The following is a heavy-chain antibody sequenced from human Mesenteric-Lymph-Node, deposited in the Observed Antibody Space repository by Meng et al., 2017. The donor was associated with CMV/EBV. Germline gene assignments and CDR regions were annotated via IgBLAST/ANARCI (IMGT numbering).Heavy chain of an antibody. CDR3: AVLVGATPWIDS. Sequence: GESLMISCAASGFTFSGYEMNWVRQAPGKGLEWVSYISTSGSTIYYAESVKGRFTISRDNAKNSLYLQMNSLRAEHTAVYYCAVLVGATPWIDSWGQGTLVTVSS. J-gene: IGHJ4*02. CDR2: ISTSGSTI. V-gene: IGHV3-48*03. D-gene: IGHD1-26*01. CDR1: GFTFSGYE.